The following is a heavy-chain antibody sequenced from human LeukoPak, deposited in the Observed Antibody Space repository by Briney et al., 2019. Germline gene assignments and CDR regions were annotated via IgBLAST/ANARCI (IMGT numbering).Heavy chain of an antibody. J-gene: IGHJ4*02. V-gene: IGHV3-74*01. Sequence: PGGSLRLSCAASGFTFSSYWMYWVRQAPGKGLVWVSRINTDGKTTNYADSVKGRFTISRDNAENSVYLQMNSLRAEDTAVYYCARPYYYASGSSYFDYWGQGTLVTVSS. D-gene: IGHD3-10*01. CDR1: GFTFSSYW. CDR2: INTDGKTT. CDR3: ARPYYYASGSSYFDY.